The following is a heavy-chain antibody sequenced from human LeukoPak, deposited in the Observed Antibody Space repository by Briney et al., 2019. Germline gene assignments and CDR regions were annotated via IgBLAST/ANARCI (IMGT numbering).Heavy chain of an antibody. Sequence: GSLRLSCAASGFTFINYAMNWVRQAPGEGLEWVSYISSSGSTIYSADSVKGRFTISRDNAKNSLYLQMNSLRAEDTAVYYCAREQWLLREYFDYWGQGTLVTVSS. D-gene: IGHD6-19*01. J-gene: IGHJ4*02. CDR1: GFTFINYA. CDR3: AREQWLLREYFDY. CDR2: ISSSGSTI. V-gene: IGHV3-48*03.